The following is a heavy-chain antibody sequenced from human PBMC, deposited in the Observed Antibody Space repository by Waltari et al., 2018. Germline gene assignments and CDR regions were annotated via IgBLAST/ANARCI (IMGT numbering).Heavy chain of an antibody. CDR3: ARGGGVRGTRYFQH. CDR2: KNPRSGNT. Sequence: QVQRVQSGAEVKKPGASVKVSYKASGSTFTSYAINWVRQATGQELEWRGWKNPRSGNTGYEQKLQGRVTMTRNTPIGKAYMELSSLGFEETGVYYWARGGGVRGTRYFQHWGQGTLVTVSS. D-gene: IGHD3-10*01. CDR1: GSTFTSYA. V-gene: IGHV1-8*01. J-gene: IGHJ1*01.